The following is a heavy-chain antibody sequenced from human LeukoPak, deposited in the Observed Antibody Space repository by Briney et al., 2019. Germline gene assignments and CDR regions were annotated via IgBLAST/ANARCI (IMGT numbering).Heavy chain of an antibody. CDR3: ARRSSGSYAFDY. CDR2: INPNSGGT. J-gene: IGHJ4*02. Sequence: ASVKVSCKASGYTFTGYYMHWVRQAPGQGFEWMGRINPNSGGTNYAQKFQGRVTMTRDTSISTAYMELSRLRSDDTAVYYCARRSSGSYAFDYWGQGTLVTVSS. V-gene: IGHV1-2*06. D-gene: IGHD1-26*01. CDR1: GYTFTGYY.